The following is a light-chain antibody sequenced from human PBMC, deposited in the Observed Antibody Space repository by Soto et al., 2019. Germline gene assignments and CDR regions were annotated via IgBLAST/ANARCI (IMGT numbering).Light chain of an antibody. V-gene: IGLV1-44*01. J-gene: IGLJ1*01. CDR1: SSNIGSNT. CDR2: RNN. Sequence: QSVLTQPPSASGTPGQRVTISCSGSSSNIGSNTVNWYQQLPGTAPKLLIYRNNQRPSGVPDRFSGSKSATTASLAISGLRSDDEADYFCATWDDSLNGFYVFGTGTKVTVL. CDR3: ATWDDSLNGFYV.